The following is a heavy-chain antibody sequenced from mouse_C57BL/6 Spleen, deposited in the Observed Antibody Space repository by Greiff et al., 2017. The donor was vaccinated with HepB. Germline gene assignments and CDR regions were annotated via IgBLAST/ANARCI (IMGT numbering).Heavy chain of an antibody. J-gene: IGHJ2*01. V-gene: IGHV1-26*01. D-gene: IGHD2-3*01. Sequence: EVQLQQSGPELVKPGASVKISCKASGYTFTDYYMNWVKQSHGKSLEWIGDINPNNGGTSYNQKFKGKATLTVDKSSSTAYMELRSLTSEDSAVYYCARKGRWLPPDYWGQGTTLTVSS. CDR1: GYTFTDYY. CDR2: INPNNGGT. CDR3: ARKGRWLPPDY.